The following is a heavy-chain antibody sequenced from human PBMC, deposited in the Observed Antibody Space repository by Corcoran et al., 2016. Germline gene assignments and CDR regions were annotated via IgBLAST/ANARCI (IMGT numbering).Heavy chain of an antibody. Sequence: QVQLVQSGAEVKKPGASVKVSCKASGYTFTGYSLHWVRQAPGQGLEWMGWINPNSGITNYAQKFQGRVTMTRDTSISTAYMELSSLRSDDTAVYYCARENWDTIFGVVIIHFWGQGTLVTVSS. D-gene: IGHD3-3*01. J-gene: IGHJ4*02. CDR1: GYTFTGYS. CDR3: ARENWDTIFGVVIIHF. V-gene: IGHV1-2*02. CDR2: INPNSGIT.